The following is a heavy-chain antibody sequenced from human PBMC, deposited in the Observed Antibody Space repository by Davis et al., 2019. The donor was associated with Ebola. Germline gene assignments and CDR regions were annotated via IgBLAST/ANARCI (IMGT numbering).Heavy chain of an antibody. J-gene: IGHJ4*02. V-gene: IGHV3-74*01. CDR2: INTDGSFT. D-gene: IGHD2-2*01. CDR3: ARSSYQPDW. CDR1: GFTFSRYW. Sequence: GESLTISCAASGFTFSRYWMHWVRQAPGKGLVWVSRINTDGSFTDYADSVKGRFTISRDNARNTVSLQMNSLRAEDTALYYCARSSYQPDWWGQGTLVTVSS.